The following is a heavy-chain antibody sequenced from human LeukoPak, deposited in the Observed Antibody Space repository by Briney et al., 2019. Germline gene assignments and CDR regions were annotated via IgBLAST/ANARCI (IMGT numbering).Heavy chain of an antibody. D-gene: IGHD3-22*01. CDR3: ARARPTYYYDSSGYYFYFDY. J-gene: IGHJ4*02. Sequence: SETLSLTCTVSGGSISSHYWSWIRQPPGKGLEWIGYVYYSGSTNYNPSLKSRVTISVDTSKNQISLKLTSVTAVDTAVYYCARARPTYYYDSSGYYFYFDYWGQGTLVTVSS. CDR1: GGSISSHY. CDR2: VYYSGST. V-gene: IGHV4-59*11.